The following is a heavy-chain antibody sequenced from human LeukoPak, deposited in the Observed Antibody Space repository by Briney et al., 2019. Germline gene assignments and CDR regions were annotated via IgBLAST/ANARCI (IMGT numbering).Heavy chain of an antibody. V-gene: IGHV3-48*01. J-gene: IGHJ4*02. CDR2: ISSSSSTI. Sequence: PGGSLRLSCAASGFTFSSYSMNWVRQAPGKGLEWVSYISSSSSTIYYADSVKGRFTISRDNAKNSLYLQMNSLRAEDTALYYCAKEPTSLGEDYYDSSGYWRYFDYWGQGTLVTVSS. CDR3: AKEPTSLGEDYYDSSGYWRYFDY. D-gene: IGHD3-22*01. CDR1: GFTFSSYS.